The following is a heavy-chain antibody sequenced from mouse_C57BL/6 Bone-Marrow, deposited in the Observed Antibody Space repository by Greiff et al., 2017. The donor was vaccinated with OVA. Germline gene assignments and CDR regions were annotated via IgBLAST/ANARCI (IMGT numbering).Heavy chain of an antibody. V-gene: IGHV2-2*01. CDR1: GFSLTSYG. CDR2: IWSGGST. Sequence: VQLQQSGPGLVQPSPPLSITCTVSGFSLTSYGVHWVRQSPGKGLEWLGVIWSGGSTDYNAAFISRLSISKDNSKSQVFFKMNSLQADDTAIYYCASYSTWYFDVWGTGTTVTVSS. J-gene: IGHJ1*03. D-gene: IGHD2-5*01. CDR3: ASYSTWYFDV.